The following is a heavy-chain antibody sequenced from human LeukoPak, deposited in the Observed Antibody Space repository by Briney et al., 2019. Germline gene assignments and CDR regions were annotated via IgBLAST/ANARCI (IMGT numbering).Heavy chain of an antibody. D-gene: IGHD3-9*01. V-gene: IGHV1-69*05. J-gene: IGHJ4*02. CDR2: IIPIFGTA. Sequence: SVKVSCKASGGTFSSYAISWVRQAPGQGLEWMGRIIPIFGTANCAQKFQGRVTITTDESTSTAYMELSSLRSEDTAVYYCARDRAGYYLDYWGQGTLVTVSS. CDR3: ARDRAGYYLDY. CDR1: GGTFSSYA.